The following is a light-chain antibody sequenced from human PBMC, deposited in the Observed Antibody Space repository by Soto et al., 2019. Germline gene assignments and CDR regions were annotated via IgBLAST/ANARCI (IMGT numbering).Light chain of an antibody. CDR3: QKYNYAPFT. V-gene: IGKV1-27*01. CDR1: QGITNY. Sequence: DIQMTQSPSSLSAAVGDRVTITCRASQGITNYVAWYQQKPGKVPKLLIYAASTLQSGVPSRFSGGGSGTDFTLTISSLRPEDVATYYCQKYNYAPFTFGPGTKVDIK. J-gene: IGKJ3*01. CDR2: AAS.